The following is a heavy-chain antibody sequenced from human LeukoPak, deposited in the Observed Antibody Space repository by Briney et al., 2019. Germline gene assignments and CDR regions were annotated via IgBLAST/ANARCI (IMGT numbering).Heavy chain of an antibody. CDR1: GFTFSSYS. J-gene: IGHJ4*02. Sequence: GGSLRLSCAASGFTFSSYSMNWVRQASGKGLEWVSYISSSSSTIYYADSVKGRFTISRDNAKNSLYLQMNSLRAEDTAVYYCARGVPPIWELLTPEFDYWGQGTLVTVSS. D-gene: IGHD1-26*01. CDR3: ARGVPPIWELLTPEFDY. CDR2: ISSSSSTI. V-gene: IGHV3-48*04.